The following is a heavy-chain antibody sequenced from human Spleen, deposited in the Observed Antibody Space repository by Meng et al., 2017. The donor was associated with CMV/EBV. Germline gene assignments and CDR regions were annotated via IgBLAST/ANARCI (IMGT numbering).Heavy chain of an antibody. V-gene: IGHV3-30*02. CDR2: IRYDGSNK. CDR1: GFTFSSYG. CDR3: ARDLSGSH. D-gene: IGHD3-10*01. Sequence: GESLKISCAASGFTFSSYGMHWVRQAPGKGLEWVAFIRYDGSNKYYADSVKGRFTISRDNAKNSLYLQMNSLRAEDTAVYYCARDLSGSHWGQGTLVTVSS. J-gene: IGHJ4*02.